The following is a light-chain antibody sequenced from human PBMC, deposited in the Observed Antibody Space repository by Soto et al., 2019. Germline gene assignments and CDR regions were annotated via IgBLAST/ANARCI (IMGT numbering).Light chain of an antibody. J-gene: IGKJ1*01. CDR3: QQYSRSRT. CDR1: QSVSSSY. V-gene: IGKV3-20*01. Sequence: EIVLTQSPGTLSLSPGERATLSCRASQSVSSSYLAWYQQKPGQAPRLLIYGGSTRATGIPVRFSGSGSETEFTLTITRLEPEDFAMYYCQQYSRSRTFGQGTKVDI. CDR2: GGS.